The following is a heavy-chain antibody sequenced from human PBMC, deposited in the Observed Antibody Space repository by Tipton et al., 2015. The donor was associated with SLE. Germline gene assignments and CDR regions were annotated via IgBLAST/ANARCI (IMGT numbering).Heavy chain of an antibody. CDR1: GYTFTSNY. J-gene: IGHJ4*02. V-gene: IGHV1-46*01. CDR3: ARGGIFGVFALDF. CDR2: INPGGGRA. D-gene: IGHD3-3*01. Sequence: QVQLVQSGAEVKKPGASVKISCKTSGYTFTSNYIHWVRQAPGQGLEWMGIINPGGGRATYSQKFQGRVTMTRDTSASTVDMELSSLRSEDSALYHCARGGIFGVFALDFWGQGTLVTVSS.